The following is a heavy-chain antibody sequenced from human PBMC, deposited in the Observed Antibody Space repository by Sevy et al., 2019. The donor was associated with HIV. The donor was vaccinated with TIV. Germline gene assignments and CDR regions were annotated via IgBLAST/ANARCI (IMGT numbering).Heavy chain of an antibody. Sequence: SETLSLTCTVSGGSISSYYWSWIRQPAGKGLEWTGRIYTSGSTNYNPSLKSGVTMSVDTSKNQFSLKLSSVTAADTAVYYCARDSVTTFTRYYYYGMDVWGQGTTVTVSS. V-gene: IGHV4-4*07. D-gene: IGHD4-17*01. CDR1: GGSISSYY. J-gene: IGHJ6*02. CDR2: IYTSGST. CDR3: ARDSVTTFTRYYYYGMDV.